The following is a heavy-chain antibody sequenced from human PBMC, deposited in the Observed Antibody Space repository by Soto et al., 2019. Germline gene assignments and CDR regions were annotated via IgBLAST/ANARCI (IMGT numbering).Heavy chain of an antibody. D-gene: IGHD2-8*01. CDR3: AKNGQQPYYYYGLDV. CDR1: GYTFTRYG. V-gene: IGHV1-18*01. Sequence: QGHLVQSEAEVKKPGASVKVSCKASGYTFTRYGISWVRQAPGQGLEWMGWISGYNGDTNYAQKFQDRVSMTIDTSTGTAYMELRSLTSDDTAIYYCAKNGQQPYYYYGLDVWGQGTKVTVSS. CDR2: ISGYNGDT. J-gene: IGHJ6*02.